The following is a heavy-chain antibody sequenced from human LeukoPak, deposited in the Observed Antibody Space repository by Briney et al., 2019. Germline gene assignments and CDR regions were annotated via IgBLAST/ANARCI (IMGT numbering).Heavy chain of an antibody. V-gene: IGHV4-39*01. J-gene: IGHJ6*03. CDR2: IHYTGGT. CDR1: GGSMTSGSHY. D-gene: IGHD3-16*01. Sequence: SETLSLTCTVSGGSMTSGSHYWGWIGQAPGKGLEWIGTIHYTGGTYYNPSLRSRVTIYALTSKNQFSLKLNSVTATDTAVYYCARHVSQGAYYYYFVDVWGKGATVTVSS. CDR3: ARHVSQGAYYYYFVDV.